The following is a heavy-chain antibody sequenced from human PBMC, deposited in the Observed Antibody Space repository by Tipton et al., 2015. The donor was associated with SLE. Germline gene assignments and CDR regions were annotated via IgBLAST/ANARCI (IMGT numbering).Heavy chain of an antibody. CDR2: INTSGST. V-gene: IGHV4-4*07. CDR1: GGSISNYY. Sequence: TLSLTCTVSGGSISNYYWSWIRQPAGKGLEWIGRINTSGSTNYNPSLKSRVTMSVDTSKNQFSLKLSSVPAADTAVYYCARDHPVAGPFDYWRQGTLVTVSS. D-gene: IGHD6-19*01. J-gene: IGHJ4*02. CDR3: ARDHPVAGPFDY.